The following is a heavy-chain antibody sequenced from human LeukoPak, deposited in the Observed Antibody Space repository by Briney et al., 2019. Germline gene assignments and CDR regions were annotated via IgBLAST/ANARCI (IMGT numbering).Heavy chain of an antibody. V-gene: IGHV3-53*01. Sequence: GGSLRLSCAASGFTFSSYAMSWVRQAPGKGLEWVSVTFGGGSTYYADSVKGRFTISRDNSKNTLYLQMNSLRAEGTAVYYCARGGSTIFGVVTYYFDYWGQGTLVTASS. CDR1: GFTFSSYA. J-gene: IGHJ4*02. CDR3: ARGGSTIFGVVTYYFDY. CDR2: TFGGGST. D-gene: IGHD3-3*01.